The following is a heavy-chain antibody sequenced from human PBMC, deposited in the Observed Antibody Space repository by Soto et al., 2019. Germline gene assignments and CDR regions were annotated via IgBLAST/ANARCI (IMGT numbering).Heavy chain of an antibody. Sequence: ASGAGSCTASGSAFTTYVIDWGRQAPGQGLEWMGWISAYNGNTNYAQKVQGRVTMTTDTSTSTAYMELRSLRSDDTAVYYCARVHSPWGSSQRGGWFDPWGQGTLVTVSS. CDR1: GSAFTTYV. CDR2: ISAYNGNT. D-gene: IGHD6-13*01. CDR3: ARVHSPWGSSQRGGWFDP. V-gene: IGHV1-18*04. J-gene: IGHJ5*02.